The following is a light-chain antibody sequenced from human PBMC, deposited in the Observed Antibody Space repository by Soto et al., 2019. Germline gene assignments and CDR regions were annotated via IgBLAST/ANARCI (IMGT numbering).Light chain of an antibody. CDR1: QSVSSNY. CDR3: QQYGSSPWT. CDR2: IAS. V-gene: IGKV3-20*01. Sequence: EIVLTQSPGTLSLSPGERATLSCRASQSVSSNYLAWYQQKTGQTPRLLIYIASSRAPGIPDRFSGSVSGTHVTLTIIRVVPEDFAVYYCQQYGSSPWTFGQGTKVEIK. J-gene: IGKJ1*01.